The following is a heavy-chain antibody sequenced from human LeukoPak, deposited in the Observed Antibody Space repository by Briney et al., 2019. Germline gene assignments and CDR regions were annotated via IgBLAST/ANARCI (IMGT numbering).Heavy chain of an antibody. Sequence: GESLKISCEGSGYSFTTYWIGWVRQMPGKGLEWMGIIYPGDSDTRYSPSFQDRVTISTDKPISTAYLQWGSLKASDSAMYYCARRSYSSGWFFDYWGQGTLVTVSS. CDR3: ARRSYSSGWFFDY. D-gene: IGHD6-19*01. CDR1: GYSFTTYW. V-gene: IGHV5-51*01. CDR2: IYPGDSDT. J-gene: IGHJ4*02.